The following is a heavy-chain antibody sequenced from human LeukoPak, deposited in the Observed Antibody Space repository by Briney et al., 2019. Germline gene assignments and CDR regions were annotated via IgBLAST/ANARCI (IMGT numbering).Heavy chain of an antibody. CDR3: ARGPGAAAEN. D-gene: IGHD6-13*01. CDR1: GGSISSGGYY. CDR2: IYHSGST. V-gene: IGHV4-30-2*01. Sequence: SQTLSLTCTVSGGSISSGGYYWSWIRQPPGKGLEWIGYIYHSGSTYYNPSLKSRVTISVDRSKNQFSLKLSSVTAADTAVYYCARGPGAAAENWGQGTLVTVSS. J-gene: IGHJ4*02.